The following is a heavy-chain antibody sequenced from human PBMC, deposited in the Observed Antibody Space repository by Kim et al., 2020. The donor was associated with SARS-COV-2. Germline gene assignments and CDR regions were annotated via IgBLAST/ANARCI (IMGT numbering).Heavy chain of an antibody. Sequence: GGSLRLSCAASGFTFSSYAMSWVRQAPGKGLEWVSAISGSGGSTYYADSVKGRFTISRDNSKNTLYLQMNSLRAEDTAVYYCAKGFGGNDYYYYGMDVWGQGTTVTVSS. CDR1: GFTFSSYA. CDR2: ISGSGGST. V-gene: IGHV3-23*01. D-gene: IGHD3-3*01. CDR3: AKGFGGNDYYYYGMDV. J-gene: IGHJ6*02.